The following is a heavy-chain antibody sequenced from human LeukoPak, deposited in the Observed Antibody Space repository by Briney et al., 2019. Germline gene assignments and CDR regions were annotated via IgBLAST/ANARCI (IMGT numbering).Heavy chain of an antibody. V-gene: IGHV4-34*01. CDR2: INHSGGT. CDR3: ARTPWIAADYFDY. J-gene: IGHJ4*02. D-gene: IGHD6-13*01. Sequence: NPSETLSLTCAVYGGSFSGYYWSWIRQPPGKGLEWIGEINHSGGTNYNPSLKSRVTISVDTSKNQFSLKLSSVTAADTAVYYCARTPWIAADYFDYWGQGTLATVSS. CDR1: GGSFSGYY.